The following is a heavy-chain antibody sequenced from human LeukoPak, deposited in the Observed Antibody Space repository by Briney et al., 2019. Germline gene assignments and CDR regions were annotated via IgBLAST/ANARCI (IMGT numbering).Heavy chain of an antibody. CDR3: ARLRGCVQLWGD. Sequence: PSETLSLTCTVSGGSITSNSYSWGWIRQPPGKGLQWIVTLSHAGTNYYNPSLKSRVTMPVDRSKNQFSLKLTSVTATDTAVYYCARLRGCVQLWGDWGQGTLVTVSS. J-gene: IGHJ4*02. V-gene: IGHV4-39*01. CDR1: GGSITSNSYS. CDR2: LSHAGTN. D-gene: IGHD5-18*01.